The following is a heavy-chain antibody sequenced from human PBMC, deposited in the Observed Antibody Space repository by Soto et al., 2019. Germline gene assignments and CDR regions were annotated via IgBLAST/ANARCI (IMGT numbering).Heavy chain of an antibody. D-gene: IGHD1-1*01. CDR3: ASGRDGYNSAGDY. V-gene: IGHV1-69*01. J-gene: IGHJ4*02. CDR1: GGTLSSYA. CDR2: IIPIFGTA. Sequence: QVKLVKSGAEVRKPGPSVKVSCRASGGTLSSYAISWVRQAPGQGLEWMGGIIPIFGTANYAQKFQGRVTITADESTSTAYMELSSLRSEDTAVYYCASGRDGYNSAGDYWGQGTLVTVSS.